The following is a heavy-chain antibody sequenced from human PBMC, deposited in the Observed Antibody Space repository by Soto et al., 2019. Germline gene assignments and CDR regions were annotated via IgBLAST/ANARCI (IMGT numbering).Heavy chain of an antibody. D-gene: IGHD2-2*01. CDR3: AKEEVPAATYYYYYYGMDV. CDR1: GFTFSSYG. CDR2: ISYDGSNK. V-gene: IGHV3-30*18. Sequence: SLRLSCAASGFTFSSYGMHWVRQAPGKGLEWVAVISYDGSNKYYADSVKGRFTISRDNSKNTLYLQMNSLRAEDTAVYYCAKEEVPAATYYYYYYGMDVWGQGTTVTVSS. J-gene: IGHJ6*02.